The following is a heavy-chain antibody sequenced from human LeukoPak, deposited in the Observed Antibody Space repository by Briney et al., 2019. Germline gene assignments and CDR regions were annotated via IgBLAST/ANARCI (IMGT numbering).Heavy chain of an antibody. J-gene: IGHJ6*02. CDR3: ARLRYGMDV. CDR2: IYYSGST. V-gene: IGHV4-59*13. D-gene: IGHD3-16*01. CDR1: GGSIGSYY. Sequence: SETLSLTCTVSGGSIGSYYGSWFRSPPGRGLEWIGYIYYSGSTNYNPSLKSRVTISVDTSKNQFSLKLSSVTAADTAVYYCARLRYGMDVWGQGTTVTVSS.